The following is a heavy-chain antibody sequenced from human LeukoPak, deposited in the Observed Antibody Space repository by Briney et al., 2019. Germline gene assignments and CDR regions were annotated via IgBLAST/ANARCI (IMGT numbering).Heavy chain of an antibody. J-gene: IGHJ4*02. CDR2: IIPIFGTA. V-gene: IGHV1-69*05. CDR1: GGTFSSYA. CDR3: ARAFDNYYDSSGYDFDY. D-gene: IGHD3-22*01. Sequence: ASVKVSCKASGGTFSSYAISWVRQAPGQGLEWMGGIIPIFGTANYAQKFQGRVTITTDESTSTAYMELSSLRSEDTAVYYCARAFDNYYDSSGYDFDYWGQGTLVTVSS.